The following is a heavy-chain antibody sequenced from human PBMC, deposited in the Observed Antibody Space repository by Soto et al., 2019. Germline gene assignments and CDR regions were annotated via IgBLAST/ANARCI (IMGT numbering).Heavy chain of an antibody. J-gene: IGHJ6*02. D-gene: IGHD6-13*01. CDR1: GDSIRSSSY. Sequence: SETLSLTCTVSGDSIRSSSYWGWIRQPPGKGLEWIGSIYSTGNTYYNPSLNSHVTISVDTSKNQFSLNVISVTAADTAVYYCRRSSRYSTDVWGQGTTVTVSS. V-gene: IGHV4-39*01. CDR2: IYSTGNT. CDR3: RRSSRYSTDV.